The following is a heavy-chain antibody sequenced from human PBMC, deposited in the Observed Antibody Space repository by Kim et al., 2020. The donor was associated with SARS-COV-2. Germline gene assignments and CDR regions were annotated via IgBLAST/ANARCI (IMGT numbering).Heavy chain of an antibody. CDR3: ARVGIKRITIFGVVDPSNYFDT. J-gene: IGHJ5*02. D-gene: IGHD3-3*01. V-gene: IGHV4-39*01. CDR1: GGSISSSSYY. CDR2: IYYSGST. Sequence: SETLSLTCTVSGGSISSSSYYWGWIRQPPGKGLEWIGSIYYSGSTYYNPSLKSRVTISVDTSKNQFSLKLSSVTAADTAVYYCARVGIKRITIFGVVDPSNYFDTWGQGTLVTVSS.